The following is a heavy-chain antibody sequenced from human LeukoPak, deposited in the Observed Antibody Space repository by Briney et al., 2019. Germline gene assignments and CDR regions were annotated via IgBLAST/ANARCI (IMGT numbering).Heavy chain of an antibody. D-gene: IGHD3-16*01. CDR2: ISGGGVTT. J-gene: IGHJ6*02. CDR1: GFTLSDYY. CDR3: ARNQQLGGHSYYYYGMDV. V-gene: IGHV3-23*01. Sequence: GGSLRLSCATSGFTLSDYYMNWVRQAPGKGLEWVSGISGGGVTTYYADSVKGRFTISRDNSKNTLYLQMNSLRADDTAIYYCARNQQLGGHSYYYYGMDVWGQGTTVTVSS.